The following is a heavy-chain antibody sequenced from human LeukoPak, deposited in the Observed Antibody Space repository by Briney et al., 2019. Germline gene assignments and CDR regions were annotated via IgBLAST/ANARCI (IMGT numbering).Heavy chain of an antibody. CDR3: TRDPTLIEDAFDI. CDR2: IRSKAYGGTT. D-gene: IGHD3-16*01. J-gene: IGHJ3*02. CDR1: GFTFGDYA. V-gene: IGHV3-49*04. Sequence: GGSLRLSCTASGFTFGDYAMSWVRQAPGKGLEWVGFIRSKAYGGTTEYAASVKGRFTISRDDSKSIAYLQMNSLKTEDTAVYYCTRDPTLIEDAFDIWDQGTMVTVSS.